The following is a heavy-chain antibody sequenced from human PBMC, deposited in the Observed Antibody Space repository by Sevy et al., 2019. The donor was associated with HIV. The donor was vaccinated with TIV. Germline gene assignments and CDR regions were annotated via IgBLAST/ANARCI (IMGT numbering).Heavy chain of an antibody. CDR2: INPNSGGT. CDR3: ARVYRWELRAFDY. Sequence: ASVKVSCKASGYTFTGYYMHWVRQAPGQGLEWMGWINPNSGGTNFAQKFQGRVTMTRDTSISTAYMELSRLRSDDTAVYYCARVYRWELRAFDYWGQGTLVTVSS. CDR1: GYTFTGYY. V-gene: IGHV1-2*02. D-gene: IGHD1-26*01. J-gene: IGHJ4*02.